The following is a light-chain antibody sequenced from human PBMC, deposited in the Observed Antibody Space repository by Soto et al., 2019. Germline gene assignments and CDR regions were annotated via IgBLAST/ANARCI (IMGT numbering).Light chain of an antibody. CDR1: QSVSSY. J-gene: IGKJ1*01. CDR2: GAS. CDR3: QQYYNRPRT. V-gene: IGKV3-15*01. Sequence: EVVMTQSPATLSVSPGERATLSCRASQSVSSYLAWYQQKPGQAPRLLIYGASTRATGVPARFSGSGSGTEFTLTISSLQSEDFAVYYCQQYYNRPRTFGQGTKVDI.